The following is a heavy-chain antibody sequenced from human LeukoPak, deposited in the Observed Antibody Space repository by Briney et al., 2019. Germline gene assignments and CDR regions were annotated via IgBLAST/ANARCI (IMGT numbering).Heavy chain of an antibody. CDR1: GGSFSGYY. V-gene: IGHV4-34*01. J-gene: IGHJ4*02. Sequence: SETLSLTCAVYGGSFSGYYWSWIRQPPGKGLEWIGEINHSGSTNYNPSLKSRVTISVDTSKNQFSLKLSSVTAADTAVYHCARGPAGYFDYWGQGTLVTVSS. CDR3: ARGPAGYFDY. CDR2: INHSGST.